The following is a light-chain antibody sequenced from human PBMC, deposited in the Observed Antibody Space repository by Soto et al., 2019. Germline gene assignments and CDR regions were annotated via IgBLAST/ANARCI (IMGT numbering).Light chain of an antibody. CDR1: SSDVGGYNY. CDR2: DVS. CDR3: SSYTSSTTYV. J-gene: IGLJ1*01. Sequence: QSALTQPTSVSASPGQSIAISCTGTSSDVGGYNYVSWYQQHPGKAPKLMIYDVSNRPSGVSNRFSGSKSGNTASLTISGLQAEDEADYYCSSYTSSTTYVFGTVTKVTVL. V-gene: IGLV2-14*01.